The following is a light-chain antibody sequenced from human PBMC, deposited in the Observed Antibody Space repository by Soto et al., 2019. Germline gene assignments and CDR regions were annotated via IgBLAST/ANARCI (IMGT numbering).Light chain of an antibody. CDR3: QQYAYSPQT. CDR1: QNLSRYF. V-gene: IGKV3-20*01. J-gene: IGKJ1*01. Sequence: TQSACTLSSSPGDRASLSWRASQNLSRYFLAWYQQKNGQAPRLLIYGASSRATGIPDRFSGSGYGTDFNLTISRLETEDFAVYYCQQYAYSPQTFGQGTKVDIK. CDR2: GAS.